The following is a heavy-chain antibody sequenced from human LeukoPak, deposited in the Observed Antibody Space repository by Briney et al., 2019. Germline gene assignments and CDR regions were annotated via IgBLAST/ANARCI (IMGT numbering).Heavy chain of an antibody. V-gene: IGHV3-48*03. J-gene: IGHJ4*02. Sequence: GGSLRLSCAASGFIFSSYEMDWVRQAPGKGLEWVSYISSSGSTIYYADSVKGRFTISRDNSKNTLYLQMNSLRAEDTAVYYCARGYYGSGSLPYYFDYWGQGTLVTVSS. D-gene: IGHD3-10*01. CDR3: ARGYYGSGSLPYYFDY. CDR2: ISSSGSTI. CDR1: GFIFSSYE.